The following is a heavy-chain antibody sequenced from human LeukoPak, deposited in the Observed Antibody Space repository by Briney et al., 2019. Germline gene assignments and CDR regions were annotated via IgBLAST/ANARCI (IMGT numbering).Heavy chain of an antibody. J-gene: IGHJ4*02. Sequence: PGGSLRLSCAASGFTLTTYWMSWVRQAPGKGLEWVANIKQDGTEKYYVHSVKGRFTMSRDNAENSLYLQMNSLRAVDTAVYYCARVYRSSSGYCFDYWGQGTLVTVSS. CDR3: ARVYRSSSGYCFDY. CDR2: IKQDGTEK. D-gene: IGHD6-6*01. V-gene: IGHV3-7*01. CDR1: GFTLTTYW.